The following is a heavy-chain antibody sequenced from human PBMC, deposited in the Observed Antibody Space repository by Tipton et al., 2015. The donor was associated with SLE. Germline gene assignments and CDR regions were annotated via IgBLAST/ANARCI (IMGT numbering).Heavy chain of an antibody. D-gene: IGHD6-13*01. Sequence: SLRLFCAASGFTFSDSYMSWIRQAPGKGLEWVSYISSRGSTIYYADSVKGRFAISRDNAKNSLYLQMNSLRAEDTAVYYCASPLAAAYYYGMDVWGQGTTVTVSS. CDR2: ISSRGSTI. J-gene: IGHJ6*02. V-gene: IGHV3-11*01. CDR1: GFTFSDSY. CDR3: ASPLAAAYYYGMDV.